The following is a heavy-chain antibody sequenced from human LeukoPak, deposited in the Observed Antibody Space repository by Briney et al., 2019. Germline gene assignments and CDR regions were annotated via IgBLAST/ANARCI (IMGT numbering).Heavy chain of an antibody. J-gene: IGHJ6*03. CDR1: GYTFTIYD. V-gene: IGHV1-8*01. D-gene: IGHD3-10*01. CDR3: ARGDTMVRGVSVGDYYYYYMDV. CDR2: MNPNSGNT. Sequence: ASVKVSCKASGYTFTIYDINWVRQATGQGLEWMGWMNPNSGNTGYAQKFQGRVTMTRNTSISTAYMELSSLRSEDTAVYYCARGDTMVRGVSVGDYYYYYMDVWGKGTTVTVSS.